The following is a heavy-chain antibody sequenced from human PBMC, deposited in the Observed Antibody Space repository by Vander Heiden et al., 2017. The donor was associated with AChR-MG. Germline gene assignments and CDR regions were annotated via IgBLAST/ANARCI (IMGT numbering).Heavy chain of an antibody. CDR2: IYYSGST. J-gene: IGHJ4*02. CDR1: GGSISNYY. Sequence: QVQLQESGPGLVKPSETLSLTCTVSGGSISNYYWSWIRQPPGKGLEWIGYIYYSGSTNYNPSLKSRVTISVDMSKNQFSLKLSSVTAADTAVYYCARDSGILDYWGQGTLVTVSS. V-gene: IGHV4-59*01. CDR3: ARDSGILDY. D-gene: IGHD2-15*01.